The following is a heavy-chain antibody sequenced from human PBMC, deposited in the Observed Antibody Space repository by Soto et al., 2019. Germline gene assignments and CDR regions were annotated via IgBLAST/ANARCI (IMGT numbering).Heavy chain of an antibody. Sequence: QVQLVQSGAEMKKPGASVTVSCKASGYTFTNYGISWVRPAPGQGLEWMGWISAYNGDTNYAQKLQGRVTMTTDTSTSTADMELRSLRSADTAMYYCAIDREGATTSRAFDIWGQGTMVTGS. CDR1: GYTFTNYG. CDR3: AIDREGATTSRAFDI. V-gene: IGHV1-18*01. D-gene: IGHD1-26*01. J-gene: IGHJ3*02. CDR2: ISAYNGDT.